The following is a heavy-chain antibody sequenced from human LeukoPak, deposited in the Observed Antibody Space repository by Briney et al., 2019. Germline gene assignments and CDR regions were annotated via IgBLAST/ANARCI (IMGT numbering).Heavy chain of an antibody. CDR3: ARDRQPSWYRGLDV. CDR1: GDSISTSY. Sequence: PSETLSLTCTVSGDSISTSYWSWIRQPPGKGLEWIGHMYSSGSTKYNPSLSGRVTISADTSKNQLYLKLTAVTAADTAVYYCARDRQPSWYRGLDVWGQGTTVTVSS. V-gene: IGHV4-59*01. J-gene: IGHJ6*02. CDR2: MYSSGST. D-gene: IGHD6-13*01.